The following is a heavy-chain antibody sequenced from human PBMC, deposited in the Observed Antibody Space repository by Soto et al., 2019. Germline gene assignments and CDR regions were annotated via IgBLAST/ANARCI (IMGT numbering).Heavy chain of an antibody. D-gene: IGHD2-2*01. J-gene: IGHJ4*02. CDR1: GFTFDDYA. Sequence: GGSLRLSCAASGFTFDDYAMHWVRQAPGKGLEWVSGISWNSGSIGYADSVKGRFTISRDNAKNSLYLQMNSLRAEDTAVYYCAKDMGSSSANLFDYWGQGTLVTVSS. CDR3: AKDMGSSSANLFDY. CDR2: ISWNSGSI. V-gene: IGHV3-9*01.